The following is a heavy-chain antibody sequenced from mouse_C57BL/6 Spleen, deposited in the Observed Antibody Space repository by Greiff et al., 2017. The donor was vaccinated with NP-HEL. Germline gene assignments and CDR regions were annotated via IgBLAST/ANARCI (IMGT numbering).Heavy chain of an antibody. J-gene: IGHJ2*01. Sequence: DVQLVESGEGLVKPGGSLKLSCAASGFTFSSYALSWVRQTPEKRLAWVAYLSSGGDYIYYADTLKGRFNISRDNARNTLYLQMSSLKSEDTAMYYCTRGWSLDYWGQGTTLTVSS. CDR1: GFTFSSYA. CDR3: TRGWSLDY. V-gene: IGHV5-9-1*02. CDR2: LSSGGDYI. D-gene: IGHD2-3*01.